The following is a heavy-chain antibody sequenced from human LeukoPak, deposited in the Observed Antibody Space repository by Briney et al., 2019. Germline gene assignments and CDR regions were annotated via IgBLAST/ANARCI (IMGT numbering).Heavy chain of an antibody. J-gene: IGHJ3*01. CDR2: VFHSGTT. CDR3: ARRMATVTDTFDV. CDR1: GDSLTSHF. D-gene: IGHD5-24*01. V-gene: IGHV4-59*08. Sequence: SETLPLTCNVSGDSLTSHFWSWIRQPPGKGLEWIGYVFHSGTTNYSPSLKSRVTISLDTSKKRVYLRLASVTAADTAVYYCARRMATVTDTFDVWGRGTMVSVSS.